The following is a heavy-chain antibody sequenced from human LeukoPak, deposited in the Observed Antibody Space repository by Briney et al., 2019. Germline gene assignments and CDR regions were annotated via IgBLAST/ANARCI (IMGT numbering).Heavy chain of an antibody. CDR3: ARRIAAAGSIGTRYFDY. CDR1: GYSFTNYW. CDR2: IYPGDSDT. V-gene: IGHV5-51*01. J-gene: IGHJ4*02. D-gene: IGHD6-13*01. Sequence: GESLKISCKGSGYSFTNYWIGWVRQMPGKGLEWMGTIYPGDSDTTYSPSFQGQVTISADKSISTAYLQWSSLKASDTAMYYCARRIAAAGSIGTRYFDYWGQGTLVTVSS.